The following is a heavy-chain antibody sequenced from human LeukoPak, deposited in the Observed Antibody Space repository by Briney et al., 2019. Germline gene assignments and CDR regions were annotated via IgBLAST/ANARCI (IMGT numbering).Heavy chain of an antibody. Sequence: ASVKVSCKASGGTFRTFAISWVRQAPGQGLEWMGGIIPIFGIPDSAQKFQGKLTITADESTTTAYMELSSLRSEDTAVYYCARGPPIRGYRYGYDTGYYYSYSMDVWGKGTTVTISS. J-gene: IGHJ6*03. CDR3: ARGPPIRGYRYGYDTGYYYSYSMDV. CDR1: GGTFRTFA. D-gene: IGHD5-18*01. CDR2: IIPIFGIP. V-gene: IGHV1-69*01.